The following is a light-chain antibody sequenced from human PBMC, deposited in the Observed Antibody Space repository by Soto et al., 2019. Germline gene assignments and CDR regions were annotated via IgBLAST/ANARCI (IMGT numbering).Light chain of an antibody. J-gene: IGKJ2*01. CDR3: QQYGSSPFT. CDR1: QSVSSRH. CDR2: DAS. Sequence: EIVLTQSPGTLSLSPGERATLSCRASQSVSSRHLAWYQQKPGQAPRLLICDASSRATGIPDRFSGSGSGTDFTLTISRLEPEDVAVYYCQQYGSSPFTFGQGTKLEIK. V-gene: IGKV3-20*01.